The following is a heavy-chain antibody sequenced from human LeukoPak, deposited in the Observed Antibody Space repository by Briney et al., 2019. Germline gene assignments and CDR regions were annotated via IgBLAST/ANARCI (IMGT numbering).Heavy chain of an antibody. CDR2: IWYDGSNK. CDR3: AREPEDYFDY. D-gene: IGHD1-14*01. J-gene: IGHJ4*02. CDR1: GFTFSSYG. Sequence: GRSLRLSCAASGFTFSSYGMHWVRQAPGKGLEWVAVIWYDGSNKYYADSVRGRFTISRDNSKNTLYLQMNSLRAEDTAVYYCAREPEDYFDYWGQGTLVTVSS. V-gene: IGHV3-33*01.